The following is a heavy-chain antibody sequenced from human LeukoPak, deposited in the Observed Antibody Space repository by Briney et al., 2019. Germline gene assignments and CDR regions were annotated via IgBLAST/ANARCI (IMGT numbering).Heavy chain of an antibody. Sequence: GGSLRLSCAASGFTFSIYWMSWVRQAPGKGLEWVANIKQDGSEKYYVDSVKGRFTISRDNAKNSLYLQMNSLRAEDTAVYYCVSTATFDCWGQGTLVTASS. D-gene: IGHD5/OR15-5a*01. J-gene: IGHJ4*02. CDR3: VSTATFDC. CDR2: IKQDGSEK. V-gene: IGHV3-7*05. CDR1: GFTFSIYW.